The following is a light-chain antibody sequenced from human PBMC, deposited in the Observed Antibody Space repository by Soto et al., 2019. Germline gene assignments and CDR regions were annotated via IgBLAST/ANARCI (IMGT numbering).Light chain of an antibody. J-gene: IGLJ2*01. Sequence: QSALNQPASVSGSPGQSITIYCTGTRSDVGGYNYVSCYQQHPGKAPKPMIYDVSNRPSGVSNRFSGSKSGNTASLTISGLQAEDEDDYYCSSYTSSSTLHVVFGGGTKVTDL. V-gene: IGLV2-14*01. CDR3: SSYTSSSTLHVV. CDR2: DVS. CDR1: RSDVGGYNY.